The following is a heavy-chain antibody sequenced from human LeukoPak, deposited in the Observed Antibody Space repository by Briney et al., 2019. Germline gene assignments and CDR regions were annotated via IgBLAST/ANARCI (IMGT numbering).Heavy chain of an antibody. CDR2: IYYSGST. Sequence: PSETLSLTCTVSGGSISSYYWSWIRQPPGKGLEWIGYIYYSGSTNYNPSLKSRVSISVDTSKNQFSLKLSSVTAADTAVYYCARHFPSDSSGYYHGYFDYWGQGTLVTVSS. CDR1: GGSISSYY. V-gene: IGHV4-59*08. CDR3: ARHFPSDSSGYYHGYFDY. D-gene: IGHD3-22*01. J-gene: IGHJ4*02.